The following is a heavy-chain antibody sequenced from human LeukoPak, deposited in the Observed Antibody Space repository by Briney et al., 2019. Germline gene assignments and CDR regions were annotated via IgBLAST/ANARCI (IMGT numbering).Heavy chain of an antibody. Sequence: KPSETLSLTCAVYGGSFSGYSWSWIRQPPGKGLEWIGEINHSVSTNYNPSLKSRVTISVDTSKNQFSLKLTSVTAADTAVYYCARVARWIYSNYGVWFDPWGQGTLVTVSS. CDR2: INHSVST. CDR1: GGSFSGYS. J-gene: IGHJ5*02. V-gene: IGHV4-34*01. D-gene: IGHD4-11*01. CDR3: ARVARWIYSNYGVWFDP.